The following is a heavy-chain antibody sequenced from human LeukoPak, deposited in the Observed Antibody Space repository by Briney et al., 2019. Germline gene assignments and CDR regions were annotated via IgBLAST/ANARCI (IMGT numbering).Heavy chain of an antibody. J-gene: IGHJ4*02. Sequence: PGGSLRLSCAAAGFTLSRYWMSWVRQAQGKGLECVAKIREDGSEKHYVDSVKGRFIISRDNAKNSLYLQMNSLRAEDTAVYYCARDRYSYGPSSPYYFDYWGQGTLVTVSS. V-gene: IGHV3-7*01. D-gene: IGHD5-18*01. CDR1: GFTLSRYW. CDR3: ARDRYSYGPSSPYYFDY. CDR2: IREDGSEK.